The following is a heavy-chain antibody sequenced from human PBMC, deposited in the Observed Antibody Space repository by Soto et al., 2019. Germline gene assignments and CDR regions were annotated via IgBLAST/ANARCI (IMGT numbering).Heavy chain of an antibody. J-gene: IGHJ3*02. Sequence: KVSCKASGGTFSSYAISWVRQAPGQGLEWMGIIYPGDFVTRYSPSFQGQVTISADKSISTAYLQWSSLKASDTAMYYCARRRAWQPEDAFDIWGQGTMVTVSS. CDR2: IYPGDFVT. V-gene: IGHV5-51*01. CDR1: GGTFSSYA. D-gene: IGHD5-12*01. CDR3: ARRRAWQPEDAFDI.